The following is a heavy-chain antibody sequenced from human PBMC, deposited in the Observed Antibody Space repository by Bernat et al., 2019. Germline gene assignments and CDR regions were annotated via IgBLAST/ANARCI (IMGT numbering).Heavy chain of an antibody. CDR1: GFTFSSYS. CDR3: AVHGSGAIDY. V-gene: IGHV3-48*01. Sequence: EVQLVESGGGLVQPGGSLRLSCAASGFTFSSYSMNWARQAPGKGLEWVSYISSSSSTIYYADSVKGRFTISRDNAKNSLYLQMNSLRAEDTAVYYCAVHGSGAIDYWGQGTLVTVSS. D-gene: IGHD3-10*01. J-gene: IGHJ4*02. CDR2: ISSSSSTI.